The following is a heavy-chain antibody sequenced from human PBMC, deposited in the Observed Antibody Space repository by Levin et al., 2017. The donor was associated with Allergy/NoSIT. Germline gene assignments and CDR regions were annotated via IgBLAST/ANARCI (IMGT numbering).Heavy chain of an antibody. D-gene: IGHD3/OR15-3a*01. CDR1: GFTFSDYS. V-gene: IGHV3-21*01. CDR2: ITTGGTYK. CDR3: ARGLGDWL. J-gene: IGHJ4*02. Sequence: GESLKISCAASGFTFSDYSMNWVRQAPGKGLEWVASITTGGTYKYCVDSLRGRFTISRDNAMNSLYLQMNSLRAEDTAVYYCARGLGDWLWGQGTLVTVSS.